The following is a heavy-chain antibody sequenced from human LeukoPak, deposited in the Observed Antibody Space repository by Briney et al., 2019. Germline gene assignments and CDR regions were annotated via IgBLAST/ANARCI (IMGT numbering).Heavy chain of an antibody. J-gene: IGHJ4*02. D-gene: IGHD3-22*01. V-gene: IGHV3-74*01. Sequence: GGSLRLSCAASGFTFSSYWMHWVRQAPGKGLVWVSRINSDGSSTSYADSVKGRFTISRDNAKNTLYLQMNSLRAEDTAVYYCARLPISGYPDYWGQGTLVTVSS. CDR1: GFTFSSYW. CDR2: INSDGSST. CDR3: ARLPISGYPDY.